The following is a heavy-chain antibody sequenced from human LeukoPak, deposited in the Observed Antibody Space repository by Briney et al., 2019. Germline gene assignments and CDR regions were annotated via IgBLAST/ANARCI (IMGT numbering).Heavy chain of an antibody. CDR3: ARDHNYGSDY. D-gene: IGHD5-18*01. V-gene: IGHV3-7*03. J-gene: IGHJ4*02. CDR2: IKEDGSEK. Sequence: GGSLRLSCAASGFTFRSYWMSWVRQAPGKGLEWVANIKEDGSEKYYVDSVKGRFTISRDSAKNSLYLQMNSLRVEDTAVYYCARDHNYGSDYWGQGALVTVSS. CDR1: GFTFRSYW.